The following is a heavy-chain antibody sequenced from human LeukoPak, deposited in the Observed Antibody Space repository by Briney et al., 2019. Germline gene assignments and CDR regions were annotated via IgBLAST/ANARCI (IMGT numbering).Heavy chain of an antibody. Sequence: ASVKVSCKTSGYPFTVYYMHWVRQAPGQGLEWMGWIIPNSGVTKSAERFWGRVTMTTDTSISTAHMELSRLTSDDTAVYYCARVITMIPDPFESFDYWGQGTLVTVSS. D-gene: IGHD3-22*01. CDR3: ARVITMIPDPFESFDY. V-gene: IGHV1-2*02. CDR1: GYPFTVYY. CDR2: IIPNSGVT. J-gene: IGHJ4*02.